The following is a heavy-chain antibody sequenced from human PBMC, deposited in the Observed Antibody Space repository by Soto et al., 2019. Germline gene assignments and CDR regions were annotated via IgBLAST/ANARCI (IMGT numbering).Heavy chain of an antibody. CDR2: INPSGGST. CDR3: ARDGGTMVRGVPDYYYYYGMDV. V-gene: IGHV1-46*01. J-gene: IGHJ6*02. CDR1: GYTFTSYY. Sequence: QVQLVQSGAEVKKPGASVKVSCKASGYTFTSYYMHWVRQAPGQGLEWMGIINPSGGSTRYAQKFQGRVTMTRDTSTSTVYMELSSLRSEDTAVYYCARDGGTMVRGVPDYYYYYGMDVWGQGTTVTVSS. D-gene: IGHD3-10*01.